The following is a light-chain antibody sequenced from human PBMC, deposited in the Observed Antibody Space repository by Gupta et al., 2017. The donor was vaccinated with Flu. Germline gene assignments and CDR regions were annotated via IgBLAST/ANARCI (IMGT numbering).Light chain of an antibody. J-gene: IGKJ5*01. CDR2: DAS. V-gene: IGKV3-11*01. Sequence: ELVLTQSPATLSLSPGERATLSCRASQSVSSYLAWYQQKPGQAPRLLIYDASKRATGLPARFSGRGSGTDFTLTISSLEPEDFAVYYCQQRSNWPLTFGQGTRLEIK. CDR3: QQRSNWPLT. CDR1: QSVSSY.